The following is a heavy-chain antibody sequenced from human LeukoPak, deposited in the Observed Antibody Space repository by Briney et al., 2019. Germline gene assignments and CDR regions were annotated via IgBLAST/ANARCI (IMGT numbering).Heavy chain of an antibody. J-gene: IGHJ4*02. D-gene: IGHD3-10*01. CDR1: GFTFSNYW. CDR3: ARDRTNSMVRGDYSDY. Sequence: GGSLRLSCAASGFTFSNYWMSWVRQAPGKGLEWVATIKQDGSQKYYVDSVKGRFTISRDNAMNSVYLQMNSLRAEDTAVYYCARDRTNSMVRGDYSDYWGQGTLVTVSS. V-gene: IGHV3-7*01. CDR2: IKQDGSQK.